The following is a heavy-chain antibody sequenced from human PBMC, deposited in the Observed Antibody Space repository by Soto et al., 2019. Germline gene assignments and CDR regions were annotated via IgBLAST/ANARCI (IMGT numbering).Heavy chain of an antibody. D-gene: IGHD3-22*01. Sequence: VQLLESGGGLVQPGGSLRVSCAASGFTFSSYGMSWVRQAPGKGLEWVSGISGSGGSTYYADSVKGRFTISRDNCKNTVYLQINSLRAEDTASYYCASYYYDNSGYYHYFDYRGQGTLVTLSS. CDR3: ASYYYDNSGYYHYFDY. CDR2: ISGSGGST. J-gene: IGHJ4*02. CDR1: GFTFSSYG. V-gene: IGHV3-23*01.